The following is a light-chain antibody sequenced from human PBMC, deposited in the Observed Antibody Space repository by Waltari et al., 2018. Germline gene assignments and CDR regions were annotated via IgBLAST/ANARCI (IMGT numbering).Light chain of an antibody. Sequence: EIVLTQSPAPLSLSPGDRATLSFRASQSVGRALAWYQQRPGQAPRLLIYDASSRATGSPDRFSGSGSGTDFSLTSSGLEPEDFAVYYCQKYGTRPATFGQGTKVEVK. CDR3: QKYGTRPAT. CDR2: DAS. V-gene: IGKV3-20*01. J-gene: IGKJ1*01. CDR1: QSVGRA.